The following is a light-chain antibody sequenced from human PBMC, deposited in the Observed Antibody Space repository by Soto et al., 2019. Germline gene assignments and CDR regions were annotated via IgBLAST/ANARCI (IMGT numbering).Light chain of an antibody. CDR2: DAS. Sequence: EIVLTQSPGTLSLSPGERATLSCRASQSVGYHLAWYQQKPGQAPRLLIYDASNRATGIPARFSGTGSGTDFTLTISSLEPEDFAVYYCQQRTNWPLTFGGGTKVDIK. J-gene: IGKJ4*01. CDR3: QQRTNWPLT. CDR1: QSVGYH. V-gene: IGKV3-11*01.